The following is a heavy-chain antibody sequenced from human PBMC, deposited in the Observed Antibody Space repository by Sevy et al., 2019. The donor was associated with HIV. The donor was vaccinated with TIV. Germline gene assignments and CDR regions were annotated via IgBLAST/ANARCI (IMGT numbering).Heavy chain of an antibody. CDR1: GFIFYTFG. Sequence: GRSLRLSCEASGFIFYTFGMHWVRQAPGKGLEWVAVISYDGSNTYYADSVKGRFTISRDNSKNTMFLLMNGLRTEDTAVYYCARENLQWFDPWGQGTLVTVSS. CDR3: ARENLQWFDP. J-gene: IGHJ5*02. V-gene: IGHV3-33*01. CDR2: ISYDGSNT.